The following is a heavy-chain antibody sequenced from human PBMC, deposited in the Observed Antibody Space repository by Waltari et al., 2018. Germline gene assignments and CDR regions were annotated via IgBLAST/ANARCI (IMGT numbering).Heavy chain of an antibody. CDR1: GYTFTGRY. CDR3: AREATHSYYYFLDV. CDR2: IKPNSGVT. V-gene: IGHV1-2*06. Sequence: QVQLVQSGAEVKKPGASVKVSCEASGYTFTGRYTHWVRQAPGQGLEWMGRIKPNSGVTDYAQKFQDRVTMTRDTSSSTAYMELSGLRSDDTAVYYCAREATHSYYYFLDVWGKGTTVTVSS. J-gene: IGHJ6*03.